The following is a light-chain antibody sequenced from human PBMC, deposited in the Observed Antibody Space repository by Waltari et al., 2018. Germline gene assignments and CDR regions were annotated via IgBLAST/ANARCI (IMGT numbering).Light chain of an antibody. CDR3: GTWDNSLSGWV. J-gene: IGLJ3*02. CDR1: ASNIANNF. Sequence: QSVLTQPPSESAAPGQKVTISCTGAASNIANNFVSWYQQFPGPSPKLLIFETNKRPSGIPDRFSGSKSGTSATLGITGLQTGDEADYYCGTWDNSLSGWVFGTGTKLTVL. V-gene: IGLV1-51*01. CDR2: ETN.